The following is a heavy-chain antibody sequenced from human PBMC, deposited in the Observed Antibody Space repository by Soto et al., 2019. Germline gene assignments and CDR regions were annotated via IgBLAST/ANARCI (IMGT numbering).Heavy chain of an antibody. J-gene: IGHJ4*02. V-gene: IGHV1-69*08. CDR3: ARDQRGVGATFE. CDR1: GGTFSSYT. D-gene: IGHD1-26*01. CDR2: IIPILGIA. Sequence: QVQLVQSGAEVKKPGSSVKVSCKASGGTFSSYTISWVRQAPGQGLEWMGRIIPILGIANYAQKFQGRVTITADKSTSTAYMELSSLRSEDTAVYYCARDQRGVGATFEWGQGTLVTVSS.